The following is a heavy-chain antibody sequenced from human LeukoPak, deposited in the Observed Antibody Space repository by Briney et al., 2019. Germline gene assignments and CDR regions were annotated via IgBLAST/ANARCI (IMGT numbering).Heavy chain of an antibody. J-gene: IGHJ4*02. Sequence: GESLKISCKGSGYSFASYWIGWVRQMPVKGLEWMGIIFPGDSDSRYSPSFQGQVIISVDKSISTAYLQWDSLKASDTATYYCARQAAVGATHPFDYWGQGALVTVSS. CDR2: IFPGDSDS. CDR1: GYSFASYW. CDR3: ARQAAVGATHPFDY. D-gene: IGHD1-26*01. V-gene: IGHV5-51*01.